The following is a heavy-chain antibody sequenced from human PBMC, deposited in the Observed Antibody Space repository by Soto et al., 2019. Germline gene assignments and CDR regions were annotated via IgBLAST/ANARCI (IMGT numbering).Heavy chain of an antibody. Sequence: QVHLVQSGAEVKKPGASVKVSCKGSGYAFTTYGITWVRQAPGQGLEWMGWISAHNGNTNYAQKLQGRVTVTRDTATNTAYMELRSLRSDDTAVYYCARGGDGDYWGQGARVTVSS. V-gene: IGHV1-18*01. J-gene: IGHJ4*02. CDR1: GYAFTTYG. D-gene: IGHD3-16*01. CDR2: ISAHNGNT. CDR3: ARGGDGDY.